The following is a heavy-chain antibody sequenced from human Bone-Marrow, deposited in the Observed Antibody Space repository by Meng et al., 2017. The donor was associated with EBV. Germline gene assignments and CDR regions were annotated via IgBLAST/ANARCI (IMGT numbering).Heavy chain of an antibody. D-gene: IGHD2-2*01. V-gene: IGHV3-53*01. CDR3: ARSYGSTLDWFDP. CDR2: IHSVGNA. CDR1: GFTVRSSY. Sequence: VWMVESGGGLGQPWGSLGLSCAASGFTVRSSYMSWVRQTPGRGLEWVSVIHSVGNAYYADSVRGRFTLSRDNSKNTLYLRMNYLRAEDTAVYYCARSYGSTLDWFDPWGQGTLVTVSS. J-gene: IGHJ5*02.